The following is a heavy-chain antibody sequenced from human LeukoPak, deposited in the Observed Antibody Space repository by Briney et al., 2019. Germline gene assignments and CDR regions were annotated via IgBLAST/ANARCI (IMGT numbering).Heavy chain of an antibody. J-gene: IGHJ4*02. D-gene: IGHD3-22*01. CDR2: IYYSGST. Sequence: KPSQTLSLTCTVSGGSISSGDYCWSWIRQPPGKGLEWIGYIYYSGSTYYNPSLKSRVTISVDTSKNQFSLKLSSVTAADTAVYYCARGRRGGHYYDSSGYYYDYWGQGTLVTVSS. CDR1: GGSISSGDYC. CDR3: ARGRRGGHYYDSSGYYYDY. V-gene: IGHV4-30-4*01.